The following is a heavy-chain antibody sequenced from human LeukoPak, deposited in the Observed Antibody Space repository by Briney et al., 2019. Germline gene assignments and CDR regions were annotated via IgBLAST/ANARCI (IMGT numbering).Heavy chain of an antibody. CDR1: GGSISSGGYS. J-gene: IGHJ6*02. Sequence: SETLSLTCAVSGGSISSGGYSWSWIRQLPGKGLEWIGYIYHSGSTYYNPSLKSRVTISVDRSKNQFSLKLSSVTAADTAVYYCARASGSMVRGVLYYYYGMDVWGQGTTVTVSS. CDR3: ARASGSMVRGVLYYYYGMDV. CDR2: IYHSGST. V-gene: IGHV4-30-2*01. D-gene: IGHD3-10*01.